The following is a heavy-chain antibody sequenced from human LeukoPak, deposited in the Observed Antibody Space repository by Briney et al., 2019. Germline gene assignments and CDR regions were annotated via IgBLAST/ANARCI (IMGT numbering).Heavy chain of an antibody. D-gene: IGHD3-10*01. CDR3: ARDLAGHYYGSGSSFDY. CDR1: GFTFSSYW. V-gene: IGHV3-7*01. Sequence: GGSLRLSCAASGFTFSSYWMNWVRQAPGKGVEWVANIKQDGSEKYYVDSVKGRFTISRDNAKNSLYLQMDSLRAEDTAVYYCARDLAGHYYGSGSSFDYWGQGTLVTVS. CDR2: IKQDGSEK. J-gene: IGHJ4*02.